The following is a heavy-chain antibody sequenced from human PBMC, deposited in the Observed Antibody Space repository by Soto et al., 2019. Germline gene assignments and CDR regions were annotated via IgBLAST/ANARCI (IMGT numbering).Heavy chain of an antibody. CDR2: IYYSGST. CDR3: ARRGYSYGLDY. D-gene: IGHD5-18*01. Sequence: TLSLTCTVSGGSISSGGYYWSWIRQHPGKGLEWIGYIYYSGSTYYNPSLKSRVTISVDTSKNQFSLKLSSVTAADTAVYYCARRGYSYGLDYWGQGTLVTVSS. V-gene: IGHV4-31*03. CDR1: GGSISSGGYY. J-gene: IGHJ4*02.